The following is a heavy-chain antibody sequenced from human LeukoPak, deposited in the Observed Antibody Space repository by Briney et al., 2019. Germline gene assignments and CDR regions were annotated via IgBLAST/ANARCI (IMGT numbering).Heavy chain of an antibody. D-gene: IGHD1-26*01. V-gene: IGHV4-39*07. CDR3: ARGHRGGGSYSYYYYYMDV. CDR1: GGSISSTSDY. J-gene: IGHJ6*03. Sequence: SETLSLTCTVSGGSISSTSDYWGWIRQPPGKGLEWIGNIYYSGSTYYNPSLKSRVTISVDTSRNQFSLKLNSVTAADTAVYYCARGHRGGGSYSYYYYYMDVWGKGTTVTVSS. CDR2: IYYSGST.